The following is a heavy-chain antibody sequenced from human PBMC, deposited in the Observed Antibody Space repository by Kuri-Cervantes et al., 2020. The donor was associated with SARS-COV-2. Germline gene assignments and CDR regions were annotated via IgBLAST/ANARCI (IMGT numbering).Heavy chain of an antibody. CDR3: ARDTITIFGVVTLFDY. Sequence: GESLKISCAASGFTFDDYGMSWVRQAPGKGLEWVSGINWNGGSTGYADSVKGRFTISRDNSKNTLYLQMGSLRAEDTAVYYCARDTITIFGVVTLFDYWGQGTLVTVSS. D-gene: IGHD3-3*01. CDR1: GFTFDDYG. J-gene: IGHJ4*02. V-gene: IGHV3-20*04. CDR2: INWNGGST.